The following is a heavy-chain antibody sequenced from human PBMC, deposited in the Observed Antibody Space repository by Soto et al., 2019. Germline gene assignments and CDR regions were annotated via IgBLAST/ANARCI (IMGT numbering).Heavy chain of an antibody. Sequence: PSETLSLTCTVSGGSISSYYWSWIRQPPGKGLEWIGYIYYSGSTNYNPSLKSRVTISVDTSKNQFSLKLSSVTAADTAVYYCARQGIITIFGVVTPYNWFDPWGQGTLVTVSS. D-gene: IGHD3-3*01. J-gene: IGHJ5*02. CDR1: GGSISSYY. V-gene: IGHV4-59*08. CDR2: IYYSGST. CDR3: ARQGIITIFGVVTPYNWFDP.